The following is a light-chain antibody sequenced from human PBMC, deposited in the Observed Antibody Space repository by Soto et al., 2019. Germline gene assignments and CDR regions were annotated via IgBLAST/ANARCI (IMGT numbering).Light chain of an antibody. V-gene: IGKV1-27*01. CDR2: TAS. CDR1: RGISND. Sequence: DIQMTQSPSSLSASVGDRVTITCRASRGISNDLAWYQQKPGKVPNLLIHTASILQSGVPSRFSGRGSGTDVTLTISSLQPEDVASYFCQKYNRAPFTFGGGTKVEIK. J-gene: IGKJ4*01. CDR3: QKYNRAPFT.